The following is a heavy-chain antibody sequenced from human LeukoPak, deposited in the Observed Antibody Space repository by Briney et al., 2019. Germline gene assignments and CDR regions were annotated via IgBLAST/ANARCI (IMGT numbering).Heavy chain of an antibody. CDR2: ICNGRTT. CDR1: GDSVSSNIYY. Sequence: SETLSLTCTVSGDSVSSNIYYWAWIRQPPGKGLEWIGSICNGRTTYYTPSLKGRVTMTIDTSKNQFPLKLSSVTAADTAVYYCARVSLAGVVVPAAILDYRGQGTLVTVSS. D-gene: IGHD2-2*02. CDR3: ARVSLAGVVVPAAILDY. V-gene: IGHV4-39*06. J-gene: IGHJ4*02.